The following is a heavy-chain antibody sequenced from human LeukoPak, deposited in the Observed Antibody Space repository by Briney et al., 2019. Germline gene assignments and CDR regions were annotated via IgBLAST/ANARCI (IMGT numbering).Heavy chain of an antibody. Sequence: PGGPLRPSCAASGFTFSSYAMSGVRQSPGKGLEWVSAISCSGVSTYYADSVKGLFTISRDNSKNTLYTQMNSLRAKDTAVYYCARSLEGRLLWFGELPIHWFDPWGQGTLVTVSS. D-gene: IGHD3-10*01. CDR1: GFTFSSYA. CDR2: ISCSGVST. CDR3: ARSLEGRLLWFGELPIHWFDP. V-gene: IGHV3-23*01. J-gene: IGHJ5*02.